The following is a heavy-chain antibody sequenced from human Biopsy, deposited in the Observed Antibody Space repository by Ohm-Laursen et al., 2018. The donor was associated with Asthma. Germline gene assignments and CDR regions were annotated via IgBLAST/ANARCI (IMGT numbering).Heavy chain of an antibody. D-gene: IGHD6-13*01. CDR2: VSWNSGSI. J-gene: IGHJ4*02. V-gene: IGHV3-9*01. CDR3: VKDIRLQLWGFDS. CDR1: GFKFDEYT. Sequence: SLRLSCAAPGFKFDEYTMHWVRQAPGKGLEWVSGVSWNSGSIDYADSVKGRFTISRDNAKNSLYLQMNSLRGADTALYYCVKDIRLQLWGFDSWGQGTLVTVSS.